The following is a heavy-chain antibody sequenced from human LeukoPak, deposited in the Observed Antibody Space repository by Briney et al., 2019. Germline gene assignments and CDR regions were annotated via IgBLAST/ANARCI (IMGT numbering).Heavy chain of an antibody. CDR1: GYTFTAYY. D-gene: IGHD6-19*01. CDR2: INPNSGGT. Sequence: ASVKVSCKASGYTFTAYYMHWARQAPGQGLEWMGWINPNSGGTNYAQKFQSRVTMTRDTSISTAYMELSRLRSDDTAVYYCASMIAVAVAFDYWGQGTLVTVSS. CDR3: ASMIAVAVAFDY. J-gene: IGHJ4*02. V-gene: IGHV1-2*02.